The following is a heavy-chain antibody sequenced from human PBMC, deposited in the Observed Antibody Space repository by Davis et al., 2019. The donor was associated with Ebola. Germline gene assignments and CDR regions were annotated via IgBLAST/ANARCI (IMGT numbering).Heavy chain of an antibody. CDR3: AEGGTNNFLGAN. D-gene: IGHD2-8*01. Sequence: PGGSLRLSCVVSGISLKSCAMSWVRQAPGKGLEWVSAISGSGGSTYYADSVKGRFTFSRDNSKNMLYLQMNSLRAEDTAVFYCAEGGTNNFLGANWGQGTLVTVSS. J-gene: IGHJ4*02. CDR1: GISLKSCA. CDR2: ISGSGGST. V-gene: IGHV3-23*01.